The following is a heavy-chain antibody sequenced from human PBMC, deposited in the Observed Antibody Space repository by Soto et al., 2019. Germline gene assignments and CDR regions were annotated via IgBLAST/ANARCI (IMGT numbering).Heavy chain of an antibody. CDR2: IYTSGST. Sequence: QVQLQESGPGLVKPSETLSLTCTVSGGSISSYYWSWIRQPAGKGLEWIGRIYTSGSTNYNPSLKSRVTMSVDTSRNQFSLKLSSVTAADTAVYYCARDPGTAMLHWFDPWGQGTLVTVSS. CDR1: GGSISSYY. J-gene: IGHJ5*02. V-gene: IGHV4-4*07. D-gene: IGHD5-18*01. CDR3: ARDPGTAMLHWFDP.